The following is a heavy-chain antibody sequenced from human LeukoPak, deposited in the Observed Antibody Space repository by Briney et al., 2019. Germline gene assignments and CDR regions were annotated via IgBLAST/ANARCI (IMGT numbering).Heavy chain of an antibody. V-gene: IGHV3-20*04. Sequence: GGSLRLSCAASGFTFGDYGMSWVRQAPGEGLEWVAGISWNGSSRGYADSVKGRFTISRDNAKNSLYLQMNSLRAENTALYYCARHLGLWFGELLIPGAFDIWPQETMVTVSS. CDR1: GFTFGDYG. J-gene: IGHJ3*02. CDR3: ARHLGLWFGELLIPGAFDI. D-gene: IGHD3-10*01. CDR2: ISWNGSSR.